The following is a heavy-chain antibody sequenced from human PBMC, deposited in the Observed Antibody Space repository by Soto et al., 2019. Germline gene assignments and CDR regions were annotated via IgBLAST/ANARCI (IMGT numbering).Heavy chain of an antibody. J-gene: IGHJ4*02. D-gene: IGHD2-15*01. CDR2: TYYRSKWYN. CDR1: GDSVSRNIAA. Sequence: SQTLSLTCAISGDSVSRNIAAWNWIRQSPSRGLEWLGRTYYRSKWYNDYAVSVKSRITINPDTSKNQFSLQLNSVTPEDTAVYYCAREMAGCSGGSCYFDYWGQGTLVTVSS. V-gene: IGHV6-1*01. CDR3: AREMAGCSGGSCYFDY.